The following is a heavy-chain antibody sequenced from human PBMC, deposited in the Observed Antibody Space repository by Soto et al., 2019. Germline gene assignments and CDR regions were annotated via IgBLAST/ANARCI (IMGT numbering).Heavy chain of an antibody. CDR1: GGSISSGGYS. CDR3: ARAYDTRRYYYGMDV. V-gene: IGHV4-30-2*01. CDR2: IYHSGST. D-gene: IGHD3-9*01. Sequence: PLETLSLTCAVSGGSISSGGYSWSWIRQPPGKGLEWIGYIYHSGSTYYNPSLKSRVTISVDRSKNQFSLKLSSVTAADTAVYYCARAYDTRRYYYGMDVWGQGTTVTVSS. J-gene: IGHJ6*02.